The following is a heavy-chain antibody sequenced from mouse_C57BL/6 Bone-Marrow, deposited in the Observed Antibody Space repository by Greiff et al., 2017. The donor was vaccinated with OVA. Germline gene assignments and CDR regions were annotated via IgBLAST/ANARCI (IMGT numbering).Heavy chain of an antibody. CDR1: GFNIKDYY. V-gene: IGHV14-2*01. D-gene: IGHD2-4*01. CDR2: IDPEDGET. J-gene: IGHJ4*01. CDR3: ARRYDYPAMDY. Sequence: VQLQQSGAELVKPGASVKLSCTASGFNIKDYYMHWVKQRTEQGLEWIGRIDPEDGETKYATKFQGKATITADTSSNTAYLQLSSLTSEDTAVYYCARRYDYPAMDYWGQGTSVTVSS.